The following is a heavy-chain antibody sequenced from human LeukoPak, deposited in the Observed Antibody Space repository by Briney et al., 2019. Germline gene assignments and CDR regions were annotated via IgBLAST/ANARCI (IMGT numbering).Heavy chain of an antibody. CDR2: ISSNGGST. V-gene: IGHV3-64D*06. J-gene: IGHJ4*02. CDR3: VKYQALLWYSYGDDY. D-gene: IGHD5-18*01. Sequence: GGSLRLSCSASGFTFSSYAMHWVRQAPGKGLEYVSAISSNGGSTYYADSVKGRFTISRDNSKNTLYLQMSSLRAEDTAVYYCVKYQALLWYSYGDDYWGQGTLVTVSS. CDR1: GFTFSSYA.